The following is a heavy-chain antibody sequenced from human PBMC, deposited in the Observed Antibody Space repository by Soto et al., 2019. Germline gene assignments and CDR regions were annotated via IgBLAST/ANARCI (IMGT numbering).Heavy chain of an antibody. CDR2: IYYSGST. CDR1: GGSISSGDYY. CDR3: ARGPVAGYYFDY. J-gene: IGHJ4*02. V-gene: IGHV4-30-4*02. Sequence: SETLSLTCTVSGGSISSGDYYWSWIRQPPGEGLEWIGYIYYSGSTYYNPSLKSQDNISVDTSKNQISMKLSSVTAADTAVYYCARGPVAGYYFDYWGQGTLVTVS. D-gene: IGHD6-19*01.